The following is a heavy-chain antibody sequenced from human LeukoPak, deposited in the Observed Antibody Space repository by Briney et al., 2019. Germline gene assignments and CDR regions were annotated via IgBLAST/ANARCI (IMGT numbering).Heavy chain of an antibody. CDR3: ARVAGVELRYFDWLLGGGAFDI. D-gene: IGHD3-9*01. Sequence: ASVKVSCKASGYTFTSYGISWVRQAPGQGLEWMGWISVFNGHNNCAQKLQGRVTMTTDTSTSTAYMELRSLRSDDTAVYYCARVAGVELRYFDWLLGGGAFDIWGQGTMVTVSS. CDR2: ISVFNGHN. V-gene: IGHV1-18*01. CDR1: GYTFTSYG. J-gene: IGHJ3*02.